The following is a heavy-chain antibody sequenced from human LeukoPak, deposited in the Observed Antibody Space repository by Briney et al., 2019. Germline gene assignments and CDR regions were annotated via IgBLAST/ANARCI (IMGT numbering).Heavy chain of an antibody. CDR3: ARVFRYWFDP. CDR2: IYSGGST. D-gene: IGHD3-10*01. J-gene: IGHJ5*02. CDR1: GFTVSSNY. Sequence: GGSLRLSCAASGFTVSSNYMSWVRQAPGKGLEWVSVIYSGGSTYYADSVKGRFTISRHNCKNTLYLQMNSLRAEDTAVYYCARVFRYWFDPWGQGTLVTVSS. V-gene: IGHV3-53*04.